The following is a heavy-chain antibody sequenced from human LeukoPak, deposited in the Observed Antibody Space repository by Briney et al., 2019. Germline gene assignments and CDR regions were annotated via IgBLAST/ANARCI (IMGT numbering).Heavy chain of an antibody. V-gene: IGHV3-30*02. CDR3: ARGYGDYVDWFDP. CDR2: IRYDGSNK. Sequence: PGGSLRLSCAASGFTFSSYGMHWVRQAPGKGLEWVAFIRYDGSNKYYADSVKGRFTISRDNSKNTLYLQMNSLRAEDTAVYYCARGYGDYVDWFDPWGQGTLVTVSS. D-gene: IGHD4-17*01. CDR1: GFTFSSYG. J-gene: IGHJ5*02.